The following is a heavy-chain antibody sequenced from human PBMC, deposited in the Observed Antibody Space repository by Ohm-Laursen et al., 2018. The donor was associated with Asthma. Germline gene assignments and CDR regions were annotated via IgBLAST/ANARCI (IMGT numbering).Heavy chain of an antibody. D-gene: IGHD1-26*01. J-gene: IGHJ4*02. CDR1: GFTFSSYA. CDR2: ISYDGSNK. V-gene: IGHV3-30-3*01. CDR3: ARGSGSYYPEYYFDY. Sequence: SLRLSCTASGFTFSSYAMHWVRQAPGKGLEWVAVISYDGSNKYYADSVKGRFTISRDNSKNTLYLQMNSLRAEDTAVYYCARGSGSYYPEYYFDYWGQGTLVTVSS.